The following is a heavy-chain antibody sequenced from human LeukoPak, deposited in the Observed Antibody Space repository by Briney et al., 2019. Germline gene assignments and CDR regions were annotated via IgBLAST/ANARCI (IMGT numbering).Heavy chain of an antibody. D-gene: IGHD5-18*01. V-gene: IGHV3-30-3*01. CDR1: GFTFSSYA. CDR3: ATPKPVSGYSYGHIDY. CDR2: ISYDGSNK. Sequence: GGSLRLSCAASGFTFSSYAMHWVRQAPGKGLEWVAVISYDGSNKHYADSVKGRFTISRDNSKNTLYLQMNSLRAEDTAVYYCATPKPVSGYSYGHIDYWGQGTLVTVSS. J-gene: IGHJ4*02.